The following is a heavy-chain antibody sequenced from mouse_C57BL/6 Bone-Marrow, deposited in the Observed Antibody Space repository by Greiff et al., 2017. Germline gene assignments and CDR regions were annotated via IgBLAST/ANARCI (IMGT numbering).Heavy chain of an antibody. D-gene: IGHD1-1*01. CDR2: IYPRDGST. CDR1: GYTFTSYA. CDR3: ARDYGSSYWYFDV. Sequence: QVQLQQSGPELVKPGASVKLSCKASGYTFTSYAINWVKQRPGQGLEWIGLIYPRDGSTKYNEKFKGKATLTVDTSSSTAYMELHSLTSEDSAVYFCARDYGSSYWYFDVWGTGTTVTVSS. J-gene: IGHJ1*03. V-gene: IGHV1-85*01.